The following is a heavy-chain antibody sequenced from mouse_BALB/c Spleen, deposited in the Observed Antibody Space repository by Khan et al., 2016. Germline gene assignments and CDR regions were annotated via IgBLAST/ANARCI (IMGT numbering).Heavy chain of an antibody. CDR3: ARDDQDYDAWFAS. D-gene: IGHD2-4*01. CDR2: IWAGGST. V-gene: IGHV2-9*02. CDR1: GFSLTNSG. Sequence: QVQLKESGPGLVAPSQSLSITCTVSGFSLTNSGVHWVRQPPGKGLDWLGVIWAGGSTDYNSALMSRLSITTDNSQNQVFLEMNSLQTDDTAMYYCARDDQDYDAWFASWGQGTLVTVSA. J-gene: IGHJ3*01.